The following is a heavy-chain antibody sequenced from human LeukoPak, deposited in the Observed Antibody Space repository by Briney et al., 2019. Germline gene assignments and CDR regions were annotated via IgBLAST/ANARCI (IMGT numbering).Heavy chain of an antibody. CDR1: GYTFTGYY. D-gene: IGHD3-3*02. CDR3: ARGRGIGTVNYCDY. J-gene: IGHJ4*02. CDR2: IIPNNGAT. Sequence: ASVKVSCKASGYTFTGYYMYWVRQAPGQGLEWMGWIIPNNGATNYAQKFQGRVTKTSDTSISTAYMELSGLRSDDTAVYYCARGRGIGTVNYCDYWGQGTLVTVSS. V-gene: IGHV1-2*02.